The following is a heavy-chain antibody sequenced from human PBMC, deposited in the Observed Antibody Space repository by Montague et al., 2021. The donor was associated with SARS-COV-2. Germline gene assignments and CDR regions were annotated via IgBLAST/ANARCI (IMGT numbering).Heavy chain of an antibody. Sequence: SETLSLTCSVSGGSVTSRTYYWGWIRQPPGKRLEWLGYVYSSGTTNYNPSLNSRIAISVDTSKNQFSLRLDSVTAADTAIYYCATLAQSNGDFWGQGALVTVS. D-gene: IGHD4/OR15-4a*01. V-gene: IGHV4-61*05. CDR1: GGSVTSRTYY. J-gene: IGHJ4*02. CDR3: ATLAQSNGDF. CDR2: VYSSGTT.